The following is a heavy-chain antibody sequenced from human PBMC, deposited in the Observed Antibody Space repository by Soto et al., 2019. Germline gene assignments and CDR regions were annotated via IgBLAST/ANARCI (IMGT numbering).Heavy chain of an antibody. J-gene: IGHJ4*02. Sequence: QVQLVQSGAEVKKPGSSVKVSCKTSGGTFSTYSIVWLRQAPGEGLEWMGGIIPIFGTANYAQKFQDRVTITADNSTNTAFMELSSLKSEDTAMCYCASSSWNNYGVLTNCYLDYLAQGTLVTVSS. D-gene: IGHD5-18*01. CDR3: ASSSWNNYGVLTNCYLDY. V-gene: IGHV1-69*06. CDR2: IIPIFGTA. CDR1: GGTFSTYS.